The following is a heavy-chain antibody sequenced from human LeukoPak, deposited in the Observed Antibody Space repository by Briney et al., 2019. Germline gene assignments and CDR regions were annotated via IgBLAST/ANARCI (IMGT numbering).Heavy chain of an antibody. CDR3: ARDLYNYGHGWWFDP. Sequence: ASVKVSCKASGYTFNTYYMHWVRQAPGQGLEWMGWINPNSGGTNYAQKFQGRVTMTMDTSINTAYMEMSRLRSDDTAVYYCARDLYNYGHGWWFDPWGQGTLVTVSS. CDR1: GYTFNTYY. J-gene: IGHJ5*02. V-gene: IGHV1-2*02. D-gene: IGHD5-24*01. CDR2: INPNSGGT.